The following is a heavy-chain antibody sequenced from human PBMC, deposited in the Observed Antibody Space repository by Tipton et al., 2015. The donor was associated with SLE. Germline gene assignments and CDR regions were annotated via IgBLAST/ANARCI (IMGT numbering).Heavy chain of an antibody. D-gene: IGHD6-6*01. Sequence: TLSLTCAVSGYSISSGYYWGWIRQPPGKGLEWIGSIYHSGSTYYNPSLKSRVTISVDTSKNQFSLKLSSVTAADTAVYYCARVSDSSAPFDYWGQGTLVTVSS. V-gene: IGHV4-38-2*01. CDR2: IYHSGST. J-gene: IGHJ4*02. CDR1: GYSISSGYY. CDR3: ARVSDSSAPFDY.